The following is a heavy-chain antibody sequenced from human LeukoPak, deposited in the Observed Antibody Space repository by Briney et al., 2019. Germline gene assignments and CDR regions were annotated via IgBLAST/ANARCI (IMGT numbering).Heavy chain of an antibody. V-gene: IGHV4-59*08. CDR3: ARQGGGEDY. D-gene: IGHD2-21*01. Sequence: PSETLSLTCTVSGGSISSYYWSWIRQPPGKGLEWMGYIYYSGSTNYNPSLKSRVTISVDTSKNQFSLKLSSVTAADTAVYYCARQGGGEDYWGQGTLVTVSS. CDR1: GGSISSYY. CDR2: IYYSGST. J-gene: IGHJ4*02.